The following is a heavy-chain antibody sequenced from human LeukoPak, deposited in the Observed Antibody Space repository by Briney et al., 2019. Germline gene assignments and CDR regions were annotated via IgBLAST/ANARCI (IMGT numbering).Heavy chain of an antibody. D-gene: IGHD2-21*02. CDR1: GYIFTGYY. CDR3: ARDLHIVVVTGY. V-gene: IGHV1-46*01. Sequence: ASVKVSCKASGYIFTGYYMHWVRQAPGQGLEWMGIINPSGGSTSYAQKFQGRVTMTRDTSTSTVYMGLSSLRSEDTAVYYCARDLHIVVVTGYWGQGTLVTVSS. CDR2: INPSGGST. J-gene: IGHJ4*02.